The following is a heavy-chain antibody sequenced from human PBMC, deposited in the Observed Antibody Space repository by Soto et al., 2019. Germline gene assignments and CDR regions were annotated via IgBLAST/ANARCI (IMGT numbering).Heavy chain of an antibody. V-gene: IGHV4-59*01. CDR2: IYYSGST. D-gene: IGHD3-22*01. CDR3: ARDRPGYYDSSGYYYFDY. Sequence: SETLSLTCTVSGGSISSYYWSWIRQPPGKGLEWIGYIYYSGSTNYNPSLKSRVTISVDTSKNQFSLKLSSVTAADTAVYYCARDRPGYYDSSGYYYFDYWGQGTLVTVSS. CDR1: GGSISSYY. J-gene: IGHJ4*02.